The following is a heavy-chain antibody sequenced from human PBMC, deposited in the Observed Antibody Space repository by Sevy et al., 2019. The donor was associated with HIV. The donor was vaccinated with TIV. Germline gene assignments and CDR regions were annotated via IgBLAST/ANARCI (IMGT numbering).Heavy chain of an antibody. V-gene: IGHV4-59*01. CDR1: GGSISSYY. CDR2: IYYSGST. D-gene: IGHD3-3*01. CDR3: ARGVVIRSYYYYGMDV. J-gene: IGHJ6*02. Sequence: SETLSLTCTVSGGSISSYYWSWIRQPPGKGLEWIGYIYYSGSTNYNPSLKSRVTISVDTSKNQFSLKLSSVTAADTAMYYCARGVVIRSYYYYGMDVWDQGTTVTVSS.